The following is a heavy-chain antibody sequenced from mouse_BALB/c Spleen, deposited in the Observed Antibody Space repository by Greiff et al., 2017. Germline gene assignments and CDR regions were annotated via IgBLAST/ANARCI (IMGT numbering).Heavy chain of an antibody. CDR2: IHYSGST. J-gene: IGHJ3*01. D-gene: IGHD2-4*01. CDR3: ANYDYDGAWFAY. CDR1: GYSITSGYS. Sequence: EVQLQQSGPDLVKPSQSLSLTCTVTGYSITSGYSWHWIRQFPGNKLEWMGYIHYSGSTNYNPSLKSRISITRDTSKNQFFLQLNSVTTEDTATYYCANYDYDGAWFAYWGQGTLVTVSA. V-gene: IGHV3-1*02.